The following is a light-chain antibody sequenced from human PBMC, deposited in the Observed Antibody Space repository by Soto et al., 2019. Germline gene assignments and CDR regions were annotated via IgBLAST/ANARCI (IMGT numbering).Light chain of an antibody. Sequence: QSALTQPASVSGSPGQSITISCNGTSSDVGDWNYVCWYQKHPDKAPKLLIFDVSNRPSGVSSRFAGSKSGNTASLTISGHQVEDEADYYCSSYTTKSTVVFGGGTKLTVL. CDR1: SSDVGDWNY. CDR2: DVS. J-gene: IGLJ2*01. V-gene: IGLV2-14*03. CDR3: SSYTTKSTVV.